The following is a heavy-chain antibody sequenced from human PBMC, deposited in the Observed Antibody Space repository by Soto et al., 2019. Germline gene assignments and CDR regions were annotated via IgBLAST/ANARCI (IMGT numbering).Heavy chain of an antibody. V-gene: IGHV1-2*04. CDR2: INPNSGGT. J-gene: IGHJ4*02. Sequence: GASVKVSCKASGYTFTGYYMHWVRQAPGQGLEWMGWINPNSGGTNYAQKFQGWVTMTRDTSTSTAYMELSRLRSDDTAVYYCARRAVPDPIDYRGQGPLVTVSS. CDR1: GYTFTGYY. CDR3: ARRAVPDPIDY. D-gene: IGHD3-10*02.